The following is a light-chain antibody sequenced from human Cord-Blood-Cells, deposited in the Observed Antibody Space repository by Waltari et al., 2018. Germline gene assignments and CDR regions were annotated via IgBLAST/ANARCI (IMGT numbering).Light chain of an antibody. CDR2: RNK. J-gene: IGLJ2*01. V-gene: IGLV1-47*01. Sequence: QTVLTQPPSASASPGQRVTIPCSGSSSNIGSNYVYWYQQRPGTAPKLLIYRNKQRPSGVPDRFSGSKSGTSATLAIIGLRSEEEADYYCAAWDDSLSCRVFCGGTKLTVL. CDR3: AAWDDSLSCRV. CDR1: SSNIGSNY.